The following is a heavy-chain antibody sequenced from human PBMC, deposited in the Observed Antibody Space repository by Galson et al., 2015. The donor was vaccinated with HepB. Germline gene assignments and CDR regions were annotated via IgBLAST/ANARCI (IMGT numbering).Heavy chain of an antibody. CDR1: GFTFTTYA. D-gene: IGHD3-3*01. CDR2: ISGSGGIT. Sequence: SLRLSCAASGFTFTTYAMTWVRQAPGKGLEWVSGISGSGGITYYLDSVKGRFTISRDNSKNTLYLQMNTLRADDTAVYYCAKSRDDFWSGYPAVVDYWGQGTLVTVSS. V-gene: IGHV3-23*01. J-gene: IGHJ4*02. CDR3: AKSRDDFWSGYPAVVDY.